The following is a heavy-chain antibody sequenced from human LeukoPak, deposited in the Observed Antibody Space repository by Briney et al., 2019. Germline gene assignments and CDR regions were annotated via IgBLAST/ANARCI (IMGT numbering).Heavy chain of an antibody. CDR2: INPNSGGT. D-gene: IGHD4-17*01. V-gene: IGHV1-2*02. CDR3: ASVRDPATVTTYSPYDY. J-gene: IGHJ4*02. CDR1: GYTFTDYC. Sequence: ASLKVSCKASGYTFTDYCMHWVRQAPGQGLEWMGWINPNSGGTNYAQKFQGRVTMTRDTSISTAYMELSRLRSDDTAVYYCASVRDPATVTTYSPYDYWGQGTLVTVSS.